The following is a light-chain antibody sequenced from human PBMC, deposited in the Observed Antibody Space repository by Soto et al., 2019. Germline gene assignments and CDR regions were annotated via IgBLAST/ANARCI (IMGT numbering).Light chain of an antibody. Sequence: DIQMTQSPSSVSASVGDRVTITCRASEGIASWVAWYQQKPGKAPKLLIYGACRLQSGVPSRFSGSGSGTDFTLTISSLPPEDFATYYCQQGTSFPWTFGQGSKVEIK. J-gene: IGKJ1*01. V-gene: IGKV1-12*01. CDR3: QQGTSFPWT. CDR1: EGIASW. CDR2: GAC.